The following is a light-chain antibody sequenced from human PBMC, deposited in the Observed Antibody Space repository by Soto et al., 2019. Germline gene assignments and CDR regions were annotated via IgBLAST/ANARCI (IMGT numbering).Light chain of an antibody. CDR3: QQYNKWPYT. V-gene: IGKV3-15*01. J-gene: IGKJ2*01. CDR1: QSVRSN. Sequence: EMVMTQSPATLSGSPGERATLSCRASQSVRSNLAWYQQKPGQAPRLLIYGASTRATGIPARFSGSGSGAEFTLTISGLQSQDFAVYYCQQYNKWPYTFGQGTHLEIK. CDR2: GAS.